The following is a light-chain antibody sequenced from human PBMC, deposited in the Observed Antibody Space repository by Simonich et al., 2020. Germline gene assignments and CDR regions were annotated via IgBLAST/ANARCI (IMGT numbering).Light chain of an antibody. CDR3: QQYNNWPPYT. CDR1: QSVSSN. J-gene: IGKJ2*01. V-gene: IGKV3-15*01. Sequence: EIVMTQSPATLSVSPGESATLSCRASQSVSSNLAWYQQKPGKAPRLLIYGASTRATGIPARFSGSGSGTEYTLTISSMQSEDVAVYYCQQYNNWPPYTFGQGTKLEIK. CDR2: GAS.